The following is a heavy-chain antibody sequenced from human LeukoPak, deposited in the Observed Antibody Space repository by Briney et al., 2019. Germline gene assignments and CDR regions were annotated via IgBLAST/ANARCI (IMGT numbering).Heavy chain of an antibody. J-gene: IGHJ4*02. CDR1: GESFSGYY. Sequence: SETLSLTCAVYGESFSGYYWSWIRQSPGKGLEWIGEGNHSGSTNYNPSLKSRVTVSVDTSKNQFSLKLSSVTAADTAVYYCEYSSSSGDYWGQGTLVTVSS. V-gene: IGHV4-34*01. CDR2: GNHSGST. CDR3: EYSSSSGDY. D-gene: IGHD6-6*01.